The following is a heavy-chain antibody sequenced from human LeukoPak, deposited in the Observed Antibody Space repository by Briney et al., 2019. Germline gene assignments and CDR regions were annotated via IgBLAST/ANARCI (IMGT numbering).Heavy chain of an antibody. CDR3: ARRLTVTTANFDY. J-gene: IGHJ4*02. V-gene: IGHV4-59*01. CDR1: GGSITIYY. Sequence: SETLSLTCSVSGGSITIYYWFWIRQPPGKGLEWIGYFYYSGSTIYNPSLKSRVTISVDTSNNQCSLKLSSVTAADTAVYYCARRLTVTTANFDYWGQGTLVTVSS. CDR2: FYYSGST. D-gene: IGHD4-17*01.